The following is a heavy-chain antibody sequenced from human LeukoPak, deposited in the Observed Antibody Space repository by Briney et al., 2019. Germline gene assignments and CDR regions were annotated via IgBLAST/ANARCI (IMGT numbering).Heavy chain of an antibody. CDR1: GFTFSDYA. J-gene: IGHJ4*02. V-gene: IGHV3-23*01. Sequence: GGSLRLSGTASGFTFSDYAMSWVRQAPGKGRKWFPPVSDDGSRTYFADSLQGRFTISRDNSKNTLYLQMNSLRAEDTAVYYCAKNPYGSGSSSFYFDHWGQGTLVTVSS. D-gene: IGHD3-10*01. CDR2: VSDDGSRT. CDR3: AKNPYGSGSSSFYFDH.